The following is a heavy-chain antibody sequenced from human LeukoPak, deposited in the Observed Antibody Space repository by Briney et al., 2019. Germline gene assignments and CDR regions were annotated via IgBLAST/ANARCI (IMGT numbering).Heavy chain of an antibody. V-gene: IGHV3-23*01. CDR2: ISGSGGST. D-gene: IGHD6-19*01. CDR3: ARDRSSGWGIQPFFDY. CDR1: GFTSSSYA. Sequence: PGGSLRLSCAASGFTSSSYAMSWVRQAPGKGLEWVSAISGSGGSTYYADSVKGRFTISRDNSKNTLYLQMNSLRAEDTAVYYCARDRSSGWGIQPFFDYWGQGTLVTVSS. J-gene: IGHJ4*02.